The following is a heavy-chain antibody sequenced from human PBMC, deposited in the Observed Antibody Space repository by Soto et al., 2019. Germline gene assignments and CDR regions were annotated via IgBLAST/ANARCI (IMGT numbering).Heavy chain of an antibody. V-gene: IGHV4-34*01. Sequence: SETLSLTCAVFCGSFSGYYWSRIRPPPGKGLEWIGEINHSGSTNYNPSLKSRVTISVDTSKNQFSLKLSSVTAADTAVYYCARLPSGSRKRGARYYYYGMDVWGQGTTVTVSS. J-gene: IGHJ6*02. CDR3: ARLPSGSRKRGARYYYYGMDV. CDR2: INHSGST. D-gene: IGHD1-26*01. CDR1: CGSFSGYY.